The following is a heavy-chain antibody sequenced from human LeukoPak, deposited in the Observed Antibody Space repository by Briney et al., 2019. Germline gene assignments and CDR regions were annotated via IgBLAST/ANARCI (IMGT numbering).Heavy chain of an antibody. J-gene: IGHJ4*02. CDR2: ISCYNGDT. D-gene: IGHD6-19*01. Sequence: ASVKVSCKASGYTFNKYGISWVRQPPGQGLEWMGWISCYNGDTRYAQKFQGRVTMTKDTSTSTVHMELRSLRSDDTAVYYCARDPSNTSGYYVYHDYWSQGALVTVSS. CDR3: ARDPSNTSGYYVYHDY. V-gene: IGHV1-18*01. CDR1: GYTFNKYG.